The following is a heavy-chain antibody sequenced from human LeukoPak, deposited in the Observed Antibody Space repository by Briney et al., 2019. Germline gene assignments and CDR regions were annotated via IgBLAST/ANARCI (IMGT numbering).Heavy chain of an antibody. D-gene: IGHD3-3*01. J-gene: IGHJ4*02. CDR1: GFTFSSYW. V-gene: IGHV3-74*01. CDR3: ASGGGYDFWSGSWIPYYFDY. Sequence: PGGSLRLSCAASGFTFSSYWMHWVRQAPGKGLVWVSRINSDGSSTSYADSVKGRFTISRDNAKNTLYLQMNSLRAEDTAVYYCASGGGYDFWSGSWIPYYFDYWGQGTLVTVSS. CDR2: INSDGSST.